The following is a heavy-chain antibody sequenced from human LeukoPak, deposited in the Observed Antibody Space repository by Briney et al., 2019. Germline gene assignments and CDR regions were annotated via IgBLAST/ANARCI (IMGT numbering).Heavy chain of an antibody. CDR2: ISGSGGST. D-gene: IGHD6-13*01. V-gene: IGHV3-23*01. J-gene: IGHJ4*02. Sequence: QTGGSLRLSCAASGFTFSSYAMSWVRQAPGKGLEWVSAISGSGGSTYYADSVKGRFTISRDNSKNTLYLQMNSLRAEDTAVYYCAKVDSIAAAGTPDYWGQGTLVTVSS. CDR3: AKVDSIAAAGTPDY. CDR1: GFTFSSYA.